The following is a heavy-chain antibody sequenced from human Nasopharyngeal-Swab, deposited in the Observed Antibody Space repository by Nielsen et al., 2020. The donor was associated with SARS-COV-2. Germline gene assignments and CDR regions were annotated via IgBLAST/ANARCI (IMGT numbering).Heavy chain of an antibody. V-gene: IGHV3-11*05. CDR2: ITSDSGFA. Sequence: GESLKISCAASGFSFSDYYMNWVRQAPGEGPEWLPYITSDSGFADYADSVKGRFTISRDNVKNSLYLQMNSLRAEDTAVYYCATAGSGWSFNYWGHGTLVTVSS. CDR3: ATAGSGWSFNY. CDR1: GFSFSDYY. J-gene: IGHJ4*01. D-gene: IGHD6-19*01.